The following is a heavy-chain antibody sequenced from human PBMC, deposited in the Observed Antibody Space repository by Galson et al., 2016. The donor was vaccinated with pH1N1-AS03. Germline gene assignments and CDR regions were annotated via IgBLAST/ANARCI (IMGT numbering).Heavy chain of an antibody. Sequence: QSGAEVKKPGESLKISCKGSGYRFTNYWIGWVRQMPGKGLEWMGIIYPGNSDSRYNKSFQGQVTISADTSISTVYLQWSSLQASDTAMYYCARPRLNYFDKWGQGTLVTGSS. V-gene: IGHV5-51*03. J-gene: IGHJ4*02. D-gene: IGHD3-16*01. CDR1: GYRFTNYW. CDR2: IYPGNSDS. CDR3: ARPRLNYFDK.